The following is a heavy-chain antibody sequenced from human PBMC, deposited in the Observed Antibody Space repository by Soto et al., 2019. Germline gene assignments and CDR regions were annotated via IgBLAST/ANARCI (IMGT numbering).Heavy chain of an antibody. D-gene: IGHD2-21*02. CDR1: GGTFSSYA. CDR2: IIPIFGTA. CDR3: ARNSAYWGGDCPSKNRDAFDI. J-gene: IGHJ3*02. Sequence: QVQLVQSGAEVKKPGSSVKVSCKASGGTFSSYAISWVRQAPGQGLEWMGGIIPIFGTANYAQKFQGRVTITADESTSTAYMEMSSLRSEDTAVYYCARNSAYWGGDCPSKNRDAFDIWGQGTMVTVSS. V-gene: IGHV1-69*01.